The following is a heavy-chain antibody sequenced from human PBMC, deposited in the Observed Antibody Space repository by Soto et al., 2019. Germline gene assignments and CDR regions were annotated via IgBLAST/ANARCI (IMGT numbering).Heavy chain of an antibody. CDR3: ARAGGSSAMDV. J-gene: IGHJ6*02. CDR1: GDSLSSNSAA. CDR2: TYYRSKWYN. D-gene: IGHD2-15*01. V-gene: IGHV6-1*01. Sequence: SQTLPLTCVISGDSLSSNSAARNWIRQSPSRGLEWLGRTYYRSKWYNDYAVSVKSRITINPDTSENQFSLQLNSVTPEDTAMYYCARAGGSSAMDVWGQGTTVTVSS.